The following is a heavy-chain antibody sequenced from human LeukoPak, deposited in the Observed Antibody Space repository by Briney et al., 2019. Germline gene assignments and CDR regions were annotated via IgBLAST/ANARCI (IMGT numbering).Heavy chain of an antibody. Sequence: GGSLRLSCAASGFTFSSLTMHWVRQAPGKGLEYVSAISSNGGSTFYADSVKGRFSISRDNFKNTLYLQMSSLRAEDTAVYYCVNQISGWVSWGQGTLVTVSS. V-gene: IGHV3-64D*06. CDR1: GFTFSSLT. D-gene: IGHD6-19*01. CDR3: VNQISGWVS. CDR2: ISSNGGST. J-gene: IGHJ5*02.